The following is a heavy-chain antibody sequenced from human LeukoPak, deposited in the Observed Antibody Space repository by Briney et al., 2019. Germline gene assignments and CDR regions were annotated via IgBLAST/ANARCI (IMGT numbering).Heavy chain of an antibody. J-gene: IGHJ4*02. V-gene: IGHV4-59*12. CDR2: IYYSGST. CDR1: GGSISSYY. D-gene: IGHD5-18*01. CDR3: AMPGYSYGPFDY. Sequence: PSETLSLTCTVSGGSISSYYWSWIRQPPGKGLEWIGYIYYSGSTNYNPSLKSRVTISVDTSKNPFSLKLSSVTAADTAVYYCAMPGYSYGPFDYWGQGTLVTVSS.